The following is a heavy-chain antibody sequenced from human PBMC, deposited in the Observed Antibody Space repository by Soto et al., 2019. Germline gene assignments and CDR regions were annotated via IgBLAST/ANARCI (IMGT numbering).Heavy chain of an antibody. CDR1: GFTFSSYA. CDR3: ARGWDLLGLGHDAFDI. J-gene: IGHJ3*02. CDR2: ISSNGGST. D-gene: IGHD1-26*01. V-gene: IGHV3-64*04. Sequence: PGGSLRLSCSASGFTFSSYAMHWVRQAPGKGLEYVSAISSNGGSTYYADSVKGRFTISRDNSKNTLYLQMNSLRAEDTAVYYCARGWDLLGLGHDAFDIRGQGTMVTVSS.